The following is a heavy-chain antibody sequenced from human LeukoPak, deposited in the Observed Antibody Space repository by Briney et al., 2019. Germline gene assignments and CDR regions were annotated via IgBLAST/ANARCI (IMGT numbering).Heavy chain of an antibody. CDR3: TTNPYSSSWLAGAFAV. CDR2: IKSNSNGGTI. J-gene: IGHJ3*01. V-gene: IGHV3-15*01. D-gene: IGHD6-13*01. Sequence: GGSLRLSCAASGFTFSSYAMSWVRQAPGKGLEWVGRIKSNSNGGTIDYAAPVKGRFTISRDDPKNTLYLQMNSLKTEDTGVYYCTTNPYSSSWLAGAFAVWGQGTVVSVSS. CDR1: GFTFSSYA.